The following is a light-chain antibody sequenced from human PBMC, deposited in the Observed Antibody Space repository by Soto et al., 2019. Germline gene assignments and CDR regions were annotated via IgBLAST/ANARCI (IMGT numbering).Light chain of an antibody. Sequence: IQLTQSPSSLSASVGDRVTITCWASQDIAIYLAWYQQKPGEAPKLLIYAASTLYGGVPARFSGSGSGTEFTLTISSLQPDDFATYYCQQYNTYSTFGQGTRLEIK. CDR3: QQYNTYST. V-gene: IGKV1-9*01. J-gene: IGKJ5*01. CDR2: AAS. CDR1: QDIAIY.